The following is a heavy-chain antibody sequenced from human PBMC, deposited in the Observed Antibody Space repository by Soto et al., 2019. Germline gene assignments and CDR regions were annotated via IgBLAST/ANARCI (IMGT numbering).Heavy chain of an antibody. CDR1: GGSFSGYY. D-gene: IGHD3-9*01. V-gene: IGHV4-34*01. CDR2: INHSGST. CDR3: ARALPNNLRYFVWFPLRWFDP. J-gene: IGHJ5*02. Sequence: SETLSLTCAVYGGSFSGYYWSWIRQPPGKGLEWIGEINHSGSTNYNPSLKSRVTISVDTSKNQFSLKLSSVTAADTAVYYCARALPNNLRYFVWFPLRWFDPWGQGTLVTVSS.